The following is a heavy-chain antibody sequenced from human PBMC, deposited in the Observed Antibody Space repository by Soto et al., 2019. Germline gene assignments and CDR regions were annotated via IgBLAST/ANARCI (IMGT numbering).Heavy chain of an antibody. V-gene: IGHV3-30-3*01. CDR2: ISYDGSNK. CDR3: ARGWYDSSGYYYLPLGSKGFDY. D-gene: IGHD3-22*01. J-gene: IGHJ4*02. Sequence: QVQLVESGGGVVQPGRSLRLSCAASGFTFSSYAMHWVRQAPGKGLEWVAVISYDGSNKYYADSVKGRFTISRDNSKNTLYLQMNSLRAEDTAVYYCARGWYDSSGYYYLPLGSKGFDYWGQGTLVTVSS. CDR1: GFTFSSYA.